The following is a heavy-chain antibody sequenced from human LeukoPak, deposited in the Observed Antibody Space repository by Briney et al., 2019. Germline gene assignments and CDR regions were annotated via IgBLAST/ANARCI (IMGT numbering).Heavy chain of an antibody. Sequence: PGRSLRLSCTASGFTFGDYGMIWVRQAPGKGLEWVGFIRSKTYGGTTEYAASVKGRFTISRDDSKSIAYLQMNSLKTEDTAVYYCTGSFGELTFFDYWGQGTLVTVSS. D-gene: IGHD3-10*01. CDR2: IRSKTYGGTT. V-gene: IGHV3-49*04. J-gene: IGHJ4*02. CDR3: TGSFGELTFFDY. CDR1: GFTFGDYG.